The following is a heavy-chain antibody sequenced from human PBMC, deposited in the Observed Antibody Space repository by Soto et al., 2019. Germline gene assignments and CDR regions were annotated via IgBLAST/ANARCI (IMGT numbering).Heavy chain of an antibody. CDR2: INAGNGNT. J-gene: IGHJ4*02. CDR3: ARGTGWYPPFDC. V-gene: IGHV1-3*05. CDR1: GYTFTSYA. Sequence: QVQLVQSGAEEKKPGASVKVSCKASGYTFTSYAMHWVRQAPGQRLEWMGWINAGNGNTKYSQKFQGRVTITRDTSASTAYMELSTLRSDDTAVYYCARGTGWYPPFDCRGQGTLVTVSS. D-gene: IGHD6-19*01.